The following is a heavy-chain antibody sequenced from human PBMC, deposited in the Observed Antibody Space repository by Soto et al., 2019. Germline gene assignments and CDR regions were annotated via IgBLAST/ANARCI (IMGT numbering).Heavy chain of an antibody. CDR3: ARGGHGPTVTTEPSFDY. Sequence: PSETLSLTCTVSGGSISSGGYYWSWIRQHPGKGLEWIGYIYYSGSTYYNPSLKSRVTISVDTSKNQFSLKLSSVTAADTAVYYCARGGHGPTVTTEPSFDYWGQGTLVTVSS. J-gene: IGHJ4*02. CDR1: GGSISSGGYY. D-gene: IGHD4-17*01. V-gene: IGHV4-31*03. CDR2: IYYSGST.